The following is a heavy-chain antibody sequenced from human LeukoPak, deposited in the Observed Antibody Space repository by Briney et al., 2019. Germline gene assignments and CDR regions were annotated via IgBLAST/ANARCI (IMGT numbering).Heavy chain of an antibody. J-gene: IGHJ6*03. CDR2: ISSSSSYI. V-gene: IGHV3-21*01. D-gene: IGHD2-15*01. CDR1: GFTFSSYS. Sequence: GGSLRLSCAASGFTFSSYSMNWVRQAPGEGREWVSSISSSSSYIYYADSVKGRFTISRDNAKNSLYLQMNSLRAEDTAVYYCARVVAANYYMDVWGKGTTVTISS. CDR3: ARVVAANYYMDV.